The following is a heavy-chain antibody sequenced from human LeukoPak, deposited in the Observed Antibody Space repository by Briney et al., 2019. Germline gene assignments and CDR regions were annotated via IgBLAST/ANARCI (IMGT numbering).Heavy chain of an antibody. J-gene: IGHJ3*02. CDR1: GVTVSSNY. D-gene: IGHD3-10*01. CDR2: IYSGGST. Sequence: PGGSLSLSCAASGVTVSSNYMSWVRQAPGKGLEWVSVIYSGGSTYYADSLKGRFTISRDTSKNTLYVQMKRLTATDTAAYYCARAGSRYISASDIWGQGTMVTVSS. CDR3: ARAGSRYISASDI. V-gene: IGHV3-66*02.